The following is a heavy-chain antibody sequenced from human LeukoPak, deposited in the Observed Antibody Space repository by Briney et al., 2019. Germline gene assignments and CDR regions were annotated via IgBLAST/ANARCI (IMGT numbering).Heavy chain of an antibody. Sequence: ASVKVSFKASGYTFTSYNINWVRQATGQGLGWMGWMNPNSGNTGYAQKFQGRVTMTRNTSISTAYMELSSLRSEDTAVYYCARGNSSQWLAFNYWGQGTLLSVSS. D-gene: IGHD6-19*01. J-gene: IGHJ4*02. CDR1: GYTFTSYN. V-gene: IGHV1-8*01. CDR2: MNPNSGNT. CDR3: ARGNSSQWLAFNY.